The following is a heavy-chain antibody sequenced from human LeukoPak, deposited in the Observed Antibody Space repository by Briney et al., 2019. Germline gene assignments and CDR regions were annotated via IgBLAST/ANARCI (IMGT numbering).Heavy chain of an antibody. Sequence: GGSLSLSCAASGFTFCSYAMSWVRHAPGMGREWVSAISGSGGSTYYADSVKGRFTISRDNSKNTLYLQMNSLRAEDTAVYYCAKEAYYDILTGYGMDVWGQGTTVTVSS. D-gene: IGHD3-9*01. J-gene: IGHJ6*02. CDR1: GFTFCSYA. CDR3: AKEAYYDILTGYGMDV. V-gene: IGHV3-23*01. CDR2: ISGSGGST.